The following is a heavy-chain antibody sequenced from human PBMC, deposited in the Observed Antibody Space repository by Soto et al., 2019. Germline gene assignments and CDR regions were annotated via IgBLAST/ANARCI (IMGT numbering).Heavy chain of an antibody. CDR2: LNPNSGDT. CDR3: AREGAVTGTQAFGS. CDR1: GYTFNIYY. J-gene: IGHJ5*01. Sequence: QGQLMQSGAEVRKPGASVRLSCKASGYTFNIYYIHWVRRAPGHGLEWMGWLNPNSGDTRYSQQFQGRVTMTRDTSMNTVYMDLTGLTSGDTAVYYCAREGAVTGTQAFGSWGQGSQVTGSS. V-gene: IGHV1-2*02. D-gene: IGHD6-19*01.